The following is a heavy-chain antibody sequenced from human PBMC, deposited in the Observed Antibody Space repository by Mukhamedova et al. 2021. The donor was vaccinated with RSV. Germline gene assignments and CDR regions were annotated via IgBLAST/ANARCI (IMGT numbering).Heavy chain of an antibody. Sequence: GLEWIGYIYYSGSTYYNPSLKSRVTISVDTSKNQFSLKLSSVTAADTAVYYCASDPPDSRGYAFDYWGQGTLVTVSS. J-gene: IGHJ4*02. CDR3: ASDPPDSRGYAFDY. CDR2: IYYSGST. V-gene: IGHV4-30-4*01. D-gene: IGHD3-22*01.